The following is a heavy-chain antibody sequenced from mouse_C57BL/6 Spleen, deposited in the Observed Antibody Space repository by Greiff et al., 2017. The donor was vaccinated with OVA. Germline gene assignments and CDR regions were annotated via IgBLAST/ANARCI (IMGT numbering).Heavy chain of an antibody. V-gene: IGHV1-42*01. Sequence: VHVKQSGPELVKPGASVKISCKASGYSFTGYYMNWVKQSPEKSLEWIGEINPSTGGTTYNQKFKAKATLTVDKSSSTAYMQLKSLTSEDSAVYYCASPSTGSWFAYWGQGTLVTVSA. J-gene: IGHJ3*01. CDR1: GYSFTGYY. CDR2: INPSTGGT. CDR3: ASPSTGSWFAY. D-gene: IGHD4-1*02.